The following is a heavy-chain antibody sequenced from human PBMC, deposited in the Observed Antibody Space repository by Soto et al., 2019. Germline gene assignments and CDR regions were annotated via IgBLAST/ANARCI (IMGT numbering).Heavy chain of an antibody. CDR2: INHSGST. D-gene: IGHD3-10*02. Sequence: SETLSLTCTVSGGSFSGYYWTWIRQPPGTGLEWIGEINHSGSTNYNPSLKSRVTISVDTSKNQFSLKLTSVTAADTAVYYCAVVGCSGSYYLAWFDPWGQGTLVTVSS. J-gene: IGHJ5*02. CDR3: AVVGCSGSYYLAWFDP. CDR1: GGSFSGYY. V-gene: IGHV4-34*01.